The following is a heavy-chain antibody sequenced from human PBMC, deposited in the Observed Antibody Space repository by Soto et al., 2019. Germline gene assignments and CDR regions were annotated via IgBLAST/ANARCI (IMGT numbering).Heavy chain of an antibody. Sequence: GGSLRLSCAASGFTFSDYYMNWIRQAPGKGLEWVSYISSSGSTIYYADSEKGRFTISRDNAKKTLYLQMNSLRAEDTAVYYCARDMSYYGSGSYSTYFDYWGQGTLVTVSS. CDR2: ISSSGSTI. J-gene: IGHJ4*02. CDR3: ARDMSYYGSGSYSTYFDY. D-gene: IGHD3-10*01. CDR1: GFTFSDYY. V-gene: IGHV3-11*01.